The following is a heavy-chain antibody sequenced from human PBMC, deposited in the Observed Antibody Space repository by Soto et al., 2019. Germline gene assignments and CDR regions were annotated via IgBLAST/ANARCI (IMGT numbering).Heavy chain of an antibody. J-gene: IGHJ6*02. CDR1: GFTFSSYE. Sequence: PGGSLRLSCAASGFTFSSYEMNWVRQAPGKGLEWVSYISSSGSTIYYADSVKGRFTISRDNAKNSLYLQMNSLRAEDTAVYYCAGGPPVRFLEWLYYYYGMDVWGQGTTVTVSS. CDR3: AGGPPVRFLEWLYYYYGMDV. CDR2: ISSSGSTI. D-gene: IGHD3-3*01. V-gene: IGHV3-48*03.